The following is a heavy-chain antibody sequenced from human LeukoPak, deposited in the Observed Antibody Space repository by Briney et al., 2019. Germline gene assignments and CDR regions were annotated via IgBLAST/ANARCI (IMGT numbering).Heavy chain of an antibody. V-gene: IGHV4-39*07. J-gene: IGHJ5*02. CDR3: ARAWSVIAPFLTHDYPAWFDP. D-gene: IGHD3-9*01. CDR1: GGSISSSRYY. CDR2: FYYSGST. Sequence: PSETLSLTCTVSGGSISSSRYYWGWIRQPPGKGLEWIGSFYYSGSTYYNPSLKSRVTISVDTSKNQFSLRLSSVTAADTAVYYCARAWSVIAPFLTHDYPAWFDPWGQGTLVTVSS.